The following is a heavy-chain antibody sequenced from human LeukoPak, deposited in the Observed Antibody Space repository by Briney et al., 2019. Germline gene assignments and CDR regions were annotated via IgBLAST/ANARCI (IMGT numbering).Heavy chain of an antibody. CDR1: GGSISSGGYS. CDR2: IYYSGST. Sequence: SETLSLTCTVSGGSISSGGYSWSWIRQHPGKGLEWIGYIYYSGSTYYNPSLKSRVTISVDTSKNQLSLKLSSVTAAGTAVYYCARRRLPDYWGQGTLVTVSS. V-gene: IGHV4-31*03. CDR3: ARRRLPDY. J-gene: IGHJ4*02.